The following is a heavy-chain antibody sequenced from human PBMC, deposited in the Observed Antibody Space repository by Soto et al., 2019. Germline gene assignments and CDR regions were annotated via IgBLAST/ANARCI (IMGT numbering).Heavy chain of an antibody. CDR2: ISGSGGST. V-gene: IGHV3-23*01. D-gene: IGHD5-12*01. CDR1: GFTFSSYA. J-gene: IGHJ4*02. CDR3: AKLSRGYSGYDLHTFDY. Sequence: GGSLRLSCAASGFTFSSYAMSWVRQAPGKGLEWVSAISGSGGSTYYADSVKGRFTISRDNSKNTLYLQMNSLRAEDTAVYYCAKLSRGYSGYDLHTFDYWGQGTLVTVSS.